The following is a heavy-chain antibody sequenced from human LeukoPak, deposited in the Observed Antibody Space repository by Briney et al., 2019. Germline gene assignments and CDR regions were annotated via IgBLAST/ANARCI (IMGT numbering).Heavy chain of an antibody. CDR1: GFTFSSFA. J-gene: IGHJ4*02. V-gene: IGHV3-23*01. D-gene: IGHD3-22*01. CDR2: ISGSGIST. CDR3: AKGTYHDSSGHYYFDC. Sequence: GSLRLSCAASGFTFSSFAMSWVRQAPGKGLEWVSAISGSGISTYYPDSVKGRFTISRDNSKSTLYLQVNSLRAEDTAVYYCAKGTYHDSSGHYYFDCWGQGTLVTVSS.